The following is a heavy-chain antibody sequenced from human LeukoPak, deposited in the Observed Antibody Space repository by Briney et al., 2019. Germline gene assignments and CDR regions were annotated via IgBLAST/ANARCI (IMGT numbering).Heavy chain of an antibody. CDR1: GFTFSSYA. D-gene: IGHD3-22*01. Sequence: PGGSLRLSCAASGFTFSSYAMNWVRQAPGKGLEWVSSISSSSSYIYYADSVKGRFTISRDNAKNSLYLQMNSLRAEDTAVYYCARGGYLALDDAFDIWGQGTMVTVSS. CDR3: ARGGYLALDDAFDI. CDR2: ISSSSSYI. J-gene: IGHJ3*02. V-gene: IGHV3-21*01.